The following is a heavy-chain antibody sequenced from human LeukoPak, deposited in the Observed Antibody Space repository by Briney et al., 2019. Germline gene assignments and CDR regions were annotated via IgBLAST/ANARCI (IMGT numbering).Heavy chain of an antibody. Sequence: GGPLRLPCKASGFNFGDYSMTWVRQAPGKGLERVGFVRSKTYGGTAEYAASVKGRFTMSRDDSKSIAYLQMNGLKIEDKAVYYCTREFFDLLTGNFNYFDYWGQGNLVAVSS. V-gene: IGHV3-49*04. J-gene: IGHJ4*02. D-gene: IGHD3-9*01. CDR2: VRSKTYGGTA. CDR1: GFNFGDYS. CDR3: TREFFDLLTGNFNYFDY.